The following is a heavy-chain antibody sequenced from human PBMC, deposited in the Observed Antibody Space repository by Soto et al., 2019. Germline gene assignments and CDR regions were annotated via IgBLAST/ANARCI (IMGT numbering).Heavy chain of an antibody. V-gene: IGHV3-48*03. J-gene: IGHJ6*02. D-gene: IGHD3-22*01. CDR1: GFTFSNYK. CDR2: SSSSGNTI. Sequence: GVSLRLSCAASGFTFSNYKMNWVRQAPGKGLEWVSYSSSSGNTIHYADSVKGRFTISRDNAKDSLYLQMNSLRAEDTALYNCEKGTGLLYYYGMDVWGQGTTVTVSS. CDR3: EKGTGLLYYYGMDV.